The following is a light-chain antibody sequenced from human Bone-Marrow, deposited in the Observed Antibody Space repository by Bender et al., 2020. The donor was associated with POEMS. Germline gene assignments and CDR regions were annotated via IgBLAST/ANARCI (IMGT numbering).Light chain of an antibody. Sequence: SYGLTQPPSVSVSPGQTASITCSGDNLGDSYVCWYQQKPGQSPVLVIYQDTRRPSGIPERFSGSNSGNTATLTISGAQTVDEGDYFCLTWGSTTVVFGGGTSLTVL. CDR3: LTWGSTTVV. J-gene: IGLJ2*01. CDR2: QDT. V-gene: IGLV3-1*01. CDR1: NLGDSY.